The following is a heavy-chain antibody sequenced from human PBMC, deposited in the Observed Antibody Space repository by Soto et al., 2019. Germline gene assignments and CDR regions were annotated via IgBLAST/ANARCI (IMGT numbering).Heavy chain of an antibody. Sequence: VASVKVSCKASGGTFSSYTISWVRQAPGQGLEWMGRIIPILGIANYAQKFQGRVTITADKSTSTAYMELSSLRSEDTAVYYCAREDGGYETNAFDIWGHGTMVTVSS. CDR1: GGTFSSYT. CDR2: IIPILGIA. D-gene: IGHD5-12*01. CDR3: AREDGGYETNAFDI. V-gene: IGHV1-69*04. J-gene: IGHJ3*02.